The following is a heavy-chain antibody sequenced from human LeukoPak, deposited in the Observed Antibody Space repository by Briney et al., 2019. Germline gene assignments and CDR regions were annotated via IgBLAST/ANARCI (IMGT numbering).Heavy chain of an antibody. CDR2: IWYDGSNK. Sequence: PGRSLRLSCAASGFTFSSYGMHWVRQAPGKGLEWVAVIWYDGSNKYYADSVKGRFTISRDNSKNTLYLQMNSLRAEDTAVYYCAKGGGWYYYYMDVWGKGTTVTVSS. V-gene: IGHV3-33*06. J-gene: IGHJ6*03. CDR3: AKGGGWYYYYMDV. D-gene: IGHD2-21*01. CDR1: GFTFSSYG.